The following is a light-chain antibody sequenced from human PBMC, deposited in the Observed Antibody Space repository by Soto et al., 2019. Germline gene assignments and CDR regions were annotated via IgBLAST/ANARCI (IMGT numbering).Light chain of an antibody. CDR3: QQSHSTPLT. CDR2: AAS. V-gene: IGKV1-39*01. J-gene: IGKJ4*01. CDR1: QSISRY. Sequence: DMQITRTPTSLSAPVGDQVTITCRASQSISRYLNWYQQRPGKAPKFLIYAASNLQIGVASRFSGSGFGTDFTLTISSLQPEDFATYYCQQSHSTPLTIGGGTKVDIK.